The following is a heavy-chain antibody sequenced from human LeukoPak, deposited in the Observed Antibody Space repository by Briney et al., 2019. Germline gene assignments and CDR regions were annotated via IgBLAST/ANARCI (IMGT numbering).Heavy chain of an antibody. J-gene: IGHJ4*02. CDR1: GFTFSSYW. V-gene: IGHV3-74*01. D-gene: IGHD2-21*02. CDR3: ARDGCLWGGDCYSSPFDY. CDR2: INSDGSST. Sequence: GGSLRLSCAASGFTFSSYWMHWVRQAPGKGLVWVSRINSDGSSTSYADSVKGRFTISRDNAKNTLYLQMSSLRAEDTAVYYCARDGCLWGGDCYSSPFDYWGQGTLVTVSS.